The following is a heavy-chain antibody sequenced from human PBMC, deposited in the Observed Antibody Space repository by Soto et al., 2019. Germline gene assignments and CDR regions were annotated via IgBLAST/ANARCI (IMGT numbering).Heavy chain of an antibody. Sequence: QVPLVQSGAEVKKPGASVKVSCKASCYTFTSYGISWVRQAPGQGLEWMGWISAYNGNTNYAQKLQGRVTMTTDTSTSTAYMELRSLRSDDTAVYYCARDGVAYCGGDCYSAVDAFDIWGQGTMVTVSS. V-gene: IGHV1-18*01. D-gene: IGHD2-21*02. CDR2: ISAYNGNT. CDR1: CYTFTSYG. CDR3: ARDGVAYCGGDCYSAVDAFDI. J-gene: IGHJ3*02.